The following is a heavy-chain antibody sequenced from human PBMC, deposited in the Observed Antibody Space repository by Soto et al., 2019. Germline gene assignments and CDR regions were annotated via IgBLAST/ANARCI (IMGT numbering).Heavy chain of an antibody. CDR2: ISSNGGST. CDR1: GFTFSSYA. V-gene: IGHV3-64D*06. D-gene: IGHD5-18*01. CDR3: VKDISKDTLDY. J-gene: IGHJ4*02. Sequence: PGGSLRLSCSASGFTFSSYAMHWVRQAPGNVLEYVSAISSNGGSTYYADSVKGRFTISRDNSKNTLYLQMSSLRAEDTAVYYCVKDISKDTLDYWGQGTLVTVSS.